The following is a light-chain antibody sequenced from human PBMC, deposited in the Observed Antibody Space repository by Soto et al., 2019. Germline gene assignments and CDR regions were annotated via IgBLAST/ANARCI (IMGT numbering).Light chain of an antibody. J-gene: IGKJ1*01. CDR3: QQYNSYSWT. Sequence: IPMSQSPSSLPTSVGDRDTSTSRASQSISSWLAWYQQKPGKAPKLLIYKASSLESGVPSRFSGSGSGTEFTLTISSLQPDDFATYYCQQYNSYSWTFGQGTKV. CDR2: KAS. CDR1: QSISSW. V-gene: IGKV1-5*03.